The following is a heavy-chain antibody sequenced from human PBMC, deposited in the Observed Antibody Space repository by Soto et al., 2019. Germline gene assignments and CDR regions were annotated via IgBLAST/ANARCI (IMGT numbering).Heavy chain of an antibody. CDR2: MKEDGSEK. CDR1: GFTFGNFW. J-gene: IGHJ6*02. D-gene: IGHD3-16*01. CDR3: ARDGGYAGTPFEFDF. V-gene: IGHV3-7*01. Sequence: EVQLVESGGGLVQPGGSLRLSCAASGFTFGNFWMSWVRQAPGKGLEWVANMKEDGSEKHYVDSVKGRFAISRDNAKNSLFLQMNSLRAEDTAVYYCARDGGYAGTPFEFDFWGLGTTVTVSS.